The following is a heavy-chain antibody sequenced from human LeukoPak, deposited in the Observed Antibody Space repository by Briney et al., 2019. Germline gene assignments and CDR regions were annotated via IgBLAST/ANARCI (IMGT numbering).Heavy chain of an antibody. CDR1: GFTFSSYA. V-gene: IGHV3-15*01. D-gene: IGHD2-2*02. CDR3: ARGYCSSDSCYKGPYDF. Sequence: GGSLRLSCAASGFTFSSYAMSWVRQAPGKGLEWVGHIKTKSDGGTTDYAAPVKGRFFISRDDSKDTLYLQMNSLKIEDTAVYYCARGYCSSDSCYKGPYDFWGQGTPVTVSS. J-gene: IGHJ4*02. CDR2: IKTKSDGGTT.